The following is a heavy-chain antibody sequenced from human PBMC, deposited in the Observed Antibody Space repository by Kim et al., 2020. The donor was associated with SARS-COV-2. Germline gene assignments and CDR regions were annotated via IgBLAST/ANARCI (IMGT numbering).Heavy chain of an antibody. V-gene: IGHV3-23*01. D-gene: IGHD1-1*01. CDR1: GFTFSDYA. J-gene: IGHJ4*02. Sequence: GALRLSCAASGFTFSDYAMNWVRQAPGQGLEWVSGISGSGGSTYFADSVKGRFTISRDNSRNTLYLQMSSLRAEDTALYYCAKQGTSGSSFDYWGQGTPVTVSS. CDR2: ISGSGGST. CDR3: AKQGTSGSSFDY.